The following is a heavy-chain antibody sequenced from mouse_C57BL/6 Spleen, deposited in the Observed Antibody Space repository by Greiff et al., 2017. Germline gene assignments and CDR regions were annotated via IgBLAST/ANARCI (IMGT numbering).Heavy chain of an antibody. V-gene: IGHV1-82*01. CDR1: GYAFSSSW. CDR2: IYPGDGDT. D-gene: IGHD1-1*01. CDR3: ARGIPDYYASSYVLFDY. Sequence: QVQLQQSGPELVKPGASVKISCKASGYAFSSSWMNWVKQRPGKGLEWIGRIYPGDGDTNYNGKFKGKATLTADKSSSTAYMQLSSLTSEDSAVYFCARGIPDYYASSYVLFDYWGQGTTLTVSS. J-gene: IGHJ2*01.